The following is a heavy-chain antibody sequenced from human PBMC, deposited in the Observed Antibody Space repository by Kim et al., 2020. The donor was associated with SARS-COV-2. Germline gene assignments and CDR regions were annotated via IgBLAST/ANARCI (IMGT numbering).Heavy chain of an antibody. J-gene: IGHJ6*02. CDR1: GFSLSNTA. CDR2: ISGHGRDT. D-gene: IGHD1-26*01. V-gene: IGHV3-23*01. Sequence: GGSLRLSCAVSGFSLSNTAMNWVRQAPGKGLEWVSAISGHGRDTYYGDSVKGRLTISRDTSKNTLYLQMNSLRAEDTAVYYWAKDVWDYSGMDAWGQGTT. CDR3: AKDVWDYSGMDA.